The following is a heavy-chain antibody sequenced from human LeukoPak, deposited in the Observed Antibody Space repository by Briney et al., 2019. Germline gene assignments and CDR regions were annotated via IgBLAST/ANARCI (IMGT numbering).Heavy chain of an antibody. Sequence: SVKVSCKASGGTFSSYAISWVRQAPGQGLEWMGRIIPILGIANYAQKFQGRVTITADKSTSTAYVELSSLRSEDTAVYYCARFRSRYGSADYYGMGVWGQGTTVTVSS. D-gene: IGHD3-10*01. CDR3: ARFRSRYGSADYYGMGV. V-gene: IGHV1-69*04. CDR1: GGTFSSYA. CDR2: IIPILGIA. J-gene: IGHJ6*02.